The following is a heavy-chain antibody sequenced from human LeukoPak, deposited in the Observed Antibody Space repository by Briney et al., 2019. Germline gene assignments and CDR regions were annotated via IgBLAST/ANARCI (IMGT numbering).Heavy chain of an antibody. CDR3: AKSAIWFGELSQFDY. D-gene: IGHD3-10*01. CDR1: GFTFDDYA. V-gene: IGHV3-9*01. CDR2: ISWNSGSI. Sequence: GGSLRLSCAASGFTFDDYAMHWVRQAPGKGLEWVSGISWNSGSIGYADSVKGRFTISRDNAKNSLYLQMNSLRAEDTALYYCAKSAIWFGELSQFDYWGQGTLVTVSS. J-gene: IGHJ4*02.